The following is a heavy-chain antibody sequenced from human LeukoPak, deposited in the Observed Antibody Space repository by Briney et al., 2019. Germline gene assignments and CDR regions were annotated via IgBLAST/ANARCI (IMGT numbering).Heavy chain of an antibody. CDR3: ATDVRQGNKYYYYYMDV. V-gene: IGHV4-30-4*08. Sequence: PSQTLSLTCTVSGGSISSGDYYWSWIRQPPGKGLEWIGYIYYSGSTYYNPSLKSRVTISVDTSRNQFSLKLSSVTAADTAVYYCATDVRQGNKYYYYYMDVWGKGTTVTVSS. J-gene: IGHJ6*03. CDR1: GGSISSGDYY. D-gene: IGHD1/OR15-1a*01. CDR2: IYYSGST.